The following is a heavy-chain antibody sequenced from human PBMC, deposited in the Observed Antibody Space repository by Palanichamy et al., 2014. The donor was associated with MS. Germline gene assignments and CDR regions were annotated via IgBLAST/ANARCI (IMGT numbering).Heavy chain of an antibody. CDR1: GFIFSSYG. J-gene: IGHJ5*02. CDR2: IWYDGSKT. V-gene: IGHV3-33*01. D-gene: IGHD2-2*01. CDR3: ATIRCTSASSSCYEDS. Sequence: QVHLVEVWGRCGPAWRSLRLSCAASGFIFSSYGMHWVRQAPGKGLEWVAVIWYDGSKTYYADSVKGRFTISRDNSKNTLYLQMNSLRAEDTAVYYCATIRCTSASSSCYEDSWGQGILVTVSS.